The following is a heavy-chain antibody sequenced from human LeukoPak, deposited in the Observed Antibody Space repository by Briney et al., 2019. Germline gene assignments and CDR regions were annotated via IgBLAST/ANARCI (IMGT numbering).Heavy chain of an antibody. J-gene: IGHJ4*02. Sequence: GGSLRLSCAASGFTFSSYAMSRVRQAPGKGLEWVSVISGSGSSTYYADSVKGRFTISRDNSKNTLYLQMNSLRAEDTAVYYCASSSRLELFDYWGQGTLVTVSS. CDR1: GFTFSSYA. V-gene: IGHV3-23*01. CDR2: ISGSGSST. D-gene: IGHD5-24*01. CDR3: ASSSRLELFDY.